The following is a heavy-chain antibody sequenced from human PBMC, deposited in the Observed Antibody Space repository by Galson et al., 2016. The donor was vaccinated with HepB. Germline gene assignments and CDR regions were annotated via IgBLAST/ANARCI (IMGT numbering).Heavy chain of an antibody. D-gene: IGHD1-26*01. Sequence: ETLSLTCTVSGGSISRSSYYWGWIRQPPGKGLEWIGFIYFSGNTYYNPSLKSRVTISVDTSKNQFSLRLSSVTAADTAVYYCAREVVWSDFNWFDPWGQGALVTVSS. V-gene: IGHV4-39*07. J-gene: IGHJ5*02. CDR3: AREVVWSDFNWFDP. CDR2: IYFSGNT. CDR1: GGSISRSSYY.